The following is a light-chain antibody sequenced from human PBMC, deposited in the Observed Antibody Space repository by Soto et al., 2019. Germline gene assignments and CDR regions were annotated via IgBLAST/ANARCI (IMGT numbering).Light chain of an antibody. V-gene: IGLV2-11*01. CDR1: SSDIGGYNY. CDR3: CSYAGSYTHV. Sequence: QSVLTQPRSVSGSPGQSVTISCTGTSSDIGGYNYVSWYQQHPGKAPKLMIYDVIKRPSGVPDRFSGSKSGNTASLTIYGPQAEDEADYYCCSYAGSYTHVFGTGTKVTVL. CDR2: DVI. J-gene: IGLJ1*01.